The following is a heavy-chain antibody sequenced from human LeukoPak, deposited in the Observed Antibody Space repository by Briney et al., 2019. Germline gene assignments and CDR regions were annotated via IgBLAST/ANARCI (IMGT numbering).Heavy chain of an antibody. J-gene: IGHJ4*02. CDR1: GFTFSNAW. V-gene: IGHV3-15*01. CDR3: AKDLSIAAAGPLDY. D-gene: IGHD6-13*01. Sequence: GSLRLSCAASGFTFSNAWMSWVRQAPGKRLEWVGRIKSKTDGGTTDYAAPVKGRFTISRDNSKNTLYLQMNSLRAEDTAVYYCAKDLSIAAAGPLDYWGQGTLVTVSS. CDR2: IKSKTDGGTT.